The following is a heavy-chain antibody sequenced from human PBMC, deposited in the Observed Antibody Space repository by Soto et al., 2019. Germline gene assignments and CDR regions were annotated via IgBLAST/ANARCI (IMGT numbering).Heavy chain of an antibody. CDR1: GFSFSSYS. V-gene: IGHV3-48*01. CDR2: ISSSSNTI. CDR3: ARDGVGATLYFGYLDY. Sequence: GGSLRLSCAASGFSFSSYSMNWVRQAPGKGLEWVAYISSSSNTIYYADSVKGRFTISRDNCKNSLYLQMDSLRAEDTAVYYCARDGVGATLYFGYLDYWGQGALVTVSS. D-gene: IGHD1-26*01. J-gene: IGHJ4*02.